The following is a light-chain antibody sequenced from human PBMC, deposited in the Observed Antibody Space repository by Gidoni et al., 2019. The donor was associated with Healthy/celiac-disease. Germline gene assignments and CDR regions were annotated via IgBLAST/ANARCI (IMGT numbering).Light chain of an antibody. CDR2: GAS. CDR1: QGVSST. CDR3: QQYNNWLPIT. V-gene: IGKV3D-15*01. Sequence: EIVMTQAPATLSVSPGERATLSCRASQGVSSTLAWYQQKPGQAPRRLIYGASTRATGIPARFSGSGSGTEFTLTISSLQSEDFAVYYCQQYNNWLPITFGQXTRLEIK. J-gene: IGKJ5*01.